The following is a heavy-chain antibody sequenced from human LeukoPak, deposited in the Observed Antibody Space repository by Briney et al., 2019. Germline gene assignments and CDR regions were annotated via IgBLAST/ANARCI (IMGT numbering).Heavy chain of an antibody. CDR2: ISGSSSYI. Sequence: GGSLRLSCAASGFTFSSYAMSWVRQAPGKGLEWVSAISGSSSYIYYADSVKGRFTISRDNAKNSLYLQMNSLRAEDTAVYYCARDMPLDGGYELGLDYWGQGTLVTVSS. D-gene: IGHD3-16*01. CDR3: ARDMPLDGGYELGLDY. V-gene: IGHV3-21*01. J-gene: IGHJ4*02. CDR1: GFTFSSYA.